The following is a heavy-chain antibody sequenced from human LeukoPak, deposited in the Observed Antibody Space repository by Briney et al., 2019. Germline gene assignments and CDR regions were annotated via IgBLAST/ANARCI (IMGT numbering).Heavy chain of an antibody. Sequence: PSETLSLTCRVSGAPVNNQHWGWIRQPAGKGLEWIGRITASGSTNYTPSLRSRVTISVDKSKNQLFLRLASVTAADTAVYYCARDKVVVAASGKYYFDYWGQGTLVAVSS. CDR1: GAPVNNQH. J-gene: IGHJ4*02. D-gene: IGHD2-15*01. V-gene: IGHV4-4*07. CDR3: ARDKVVVAASGKYYFDY. CDR2: ITASGST.